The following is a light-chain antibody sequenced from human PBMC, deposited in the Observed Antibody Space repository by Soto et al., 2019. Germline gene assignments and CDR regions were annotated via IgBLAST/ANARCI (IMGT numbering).Light chain of an antibody. CDR1: QSVSSSY. CDR3: QQYQSLT. J-gene: IGKJ4*01. V-gene: IGKV3-20*01. Sequence: IVLTQSPAILALSPGDRATLSCRASQSVSSSYLAWYQHKPGQAPRLLIHGASSRVTGIPGRFSGSGSGTDFTLTITRLEPEDFAVYYCQQYQSLTFGGGTKVDTK. CDR2: GAS.